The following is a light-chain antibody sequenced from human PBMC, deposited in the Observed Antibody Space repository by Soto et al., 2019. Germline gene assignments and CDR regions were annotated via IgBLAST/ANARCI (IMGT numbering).Light chain of an antibody. CDR2: DAS. Sequence: DIQMTQSPSTLSASFGDRVTITCRASQSISTWLAWYQQKPGKAPKLLISDASSLESGVPLRFSGSGSGTDFTLTISSLAPEDFAVYYCQQRSNSPRTFGQGTKVDIK. CDR3: QQRSNSPRT. CDR1: QSISTW. J-gene: IGKJ1*01. V-gene: IGKV1-5*01.